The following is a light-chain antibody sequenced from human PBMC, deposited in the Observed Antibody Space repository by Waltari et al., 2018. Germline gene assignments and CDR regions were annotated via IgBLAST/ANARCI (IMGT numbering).Light chain of an antibody. J-gene: IGLJ2*01. V-gene: IGLV1-51*01. CDR3: ATWDNSLREVV. CDR1: SSHLGHHY. CDR2: DNK. Sequence: HSVLTQPPSVSAAPGQKVTISCSGNSSHLGHHYVLWYHQVPGATHKLLIFDNKQRPSGIPDRFSASKSGTSATLGITGLQIGDEADYYCATWDNSLREVVFGGGTKLTVL.